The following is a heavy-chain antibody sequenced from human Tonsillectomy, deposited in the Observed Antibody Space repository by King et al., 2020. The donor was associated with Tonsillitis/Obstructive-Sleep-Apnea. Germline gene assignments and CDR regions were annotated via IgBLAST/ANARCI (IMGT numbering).Heavy chain of an antibody. V-gene: IGHV4-59*01. D-gene: IGHD7-27*01. CDR1: GGSISSYY. Sequence: VQLQESGPGLVKPSETLSLTCTVSGGSISSYYWSWIRQPPGKGLEWIGYIYYSGSTNYNPSLKSRVTISVDTSKNQFSLKMSSVTAADTAVYYCAREGLGNAFDIWGHGTMVTVSS. CDR3: AREGLGNAFDI. J-gene: IGHJ3*02. CDR2: IYYSGST.